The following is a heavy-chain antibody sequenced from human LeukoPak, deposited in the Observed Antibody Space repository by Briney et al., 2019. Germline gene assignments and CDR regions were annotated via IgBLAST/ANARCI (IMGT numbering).Heavy chain of an antibody. J-gene: IGHJ4*02. CDR3: ARDPLVSGWYLDY. Sequence: GASVKVSCKASGGTFSSYAISWVRQAPGQGLEWMGRIIPILGIANYAQKFQGRVTITADKSTSTAYMELSSLRFEDTAVYYCARDPLVSGWYLDYWGQGTLVTVSS. D-gene: IGHD6-19*01. CDR2: IIPILGIA. CDR1: GGTFSSYA. V-gene: IGHV1-69*04.